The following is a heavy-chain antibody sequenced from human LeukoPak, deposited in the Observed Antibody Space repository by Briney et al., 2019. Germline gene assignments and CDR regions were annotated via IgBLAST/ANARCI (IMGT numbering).Heavy chain of an antibody. J-gene: IGHJ4*02. D-gene: IGHD3-16*01. CDR3: AIMGAAYYFDY. V-gene: IGHV3-53*01. CDR2: IYSGGST. CDR1: GFTVSSNY. Sequence: GGSLRLSCAASGFTVSSNYMSWVRQAPGKGLKWVSVIYSGGSTYYADSVKGRFTISRDNSKNTLYLQMNSLRAEDTAVYYCAIMGAAYYFDYWGQGTLVTVSS.